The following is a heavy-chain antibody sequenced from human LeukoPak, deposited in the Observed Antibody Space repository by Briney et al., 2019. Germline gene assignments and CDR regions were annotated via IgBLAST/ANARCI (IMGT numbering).Heavy chain of an antibody. Sequence: GGSLRLSCAASGFTFSTYSMNWVRQAPGKGLEWVAFIRYDGSNKYYADSVKGRFTISRDNSKNTLYLQMNSLRAEDTAVYYCARDLEGVAGTASTFDYWGQGTLVTVSS. J-gene: IGHJ4*02. CDR1: GFTFSTYS. CDR2: IRYDGSNK. D-gene: IGHD6-19*01. V-gene: IGHV3-30*02. CDR3: ARDLEGVAGTASTFDY.